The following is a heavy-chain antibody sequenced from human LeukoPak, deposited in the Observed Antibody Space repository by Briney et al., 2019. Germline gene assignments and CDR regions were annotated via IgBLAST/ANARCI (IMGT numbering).Heavy chain of an antibody. Sequence: SETLSLTCTVSGGSIISYYWTWIRQPPGKGLEWIGYIYYSGSTNYNPPLKSRVTISVDTSKNQFSLKLSSVTAADTAVYYCARGGGISHYYYYMDVWGKGTTVTISS. CDR1: GGSIISYY. CDR3: ARGGGISHYYYYMDV. V-gene: IGHV4-59*01. CDR2: IYYSGST. J-gene: IGHJ6*03. D-gene: IGHD6-13*01.